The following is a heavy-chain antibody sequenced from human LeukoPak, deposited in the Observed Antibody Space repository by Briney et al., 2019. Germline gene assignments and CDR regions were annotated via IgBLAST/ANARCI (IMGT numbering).Heavy chain of an antibody. V-gene: IGHV3-33*01. CDR3: ARSTSSEYDIYHFDY. J-gene: IGHJ4*02. CDR1: GFTFSSYG. D-gene: IGHD3-9*01. CDR2: IWYDGNNK. Sequence: PGGSLRLSCAASGFTFSSYGMHWVRQAPGKGLEWVAVIWYDGNNKYYADSVKGRFTISRDNSKNTLYPQMNSLRAEDTAVYYCARSTSSEYDIYHFDYWGQGTLVTVSS.